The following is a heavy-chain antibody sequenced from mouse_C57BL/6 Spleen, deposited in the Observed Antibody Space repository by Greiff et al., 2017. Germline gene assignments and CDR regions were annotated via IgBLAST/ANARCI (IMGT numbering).Heavy chain of an antibody. Sequence: EVQLQQSGPELVKPGASVKISCKASGYTFTDYYMNWVKQSHGKSLEWIGDINPNNGGTSYNQKFKGKATLTVDKSSSTAYMELRSLTSEDSAVYYCANGDYGSPGFDYWGQGTTLTVSS. D-gene: IGHD1-1*01. V-gene: IGHV1-26*01. CDR3: ANGDYGSPGFDY. J-gene: IGHJ2*01. CDR2: INPNNGGT. CDR1: GYTFTDYY.